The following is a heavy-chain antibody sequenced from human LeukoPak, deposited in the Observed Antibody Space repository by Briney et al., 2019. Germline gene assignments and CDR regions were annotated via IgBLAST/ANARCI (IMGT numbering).Heavy chain of an antibody. CDR2: IGGSGDKT. Sequence: GGSLRLSCAASGSTFNRNANSWVRQAPGKGLEWVSTIGGSGDKTFYADSVKGRFTISRDNSKNMVHLQMNSLTGEDTALYYCVRRGDASSGWGDHDFWGQGALVTVSS. V-gene: IGHV3-23*01. CDR3: VRRGDASSGWGDHDF. CDR1: GSTFNRNA. D-gene: IGHD6-19*01. J-gene: IGHJ4*02.